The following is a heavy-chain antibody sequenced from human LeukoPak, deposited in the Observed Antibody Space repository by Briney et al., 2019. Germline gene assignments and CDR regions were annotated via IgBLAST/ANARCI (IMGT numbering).Heavy chain of an antibody. D-gene: IGHD3-3*01. Sequence: GGSLRLSCAASRFTFSSYAMHWVRQAPGKGLEWVAVISYDGSNKYYADSVKGRFTISRDNSKNTLYLQMNSLRAEDTAVYYCARGGLLALSFWSGSLYYMDVWGKGTTVTVSS. V-gene: IGHV3-30*04. J-gene: IGHJ6*03. CDR1: RFTFSSYA. CDR3: ARGGLLALSFWSGSLYYMDV. CDR2: ISYDGSNK.